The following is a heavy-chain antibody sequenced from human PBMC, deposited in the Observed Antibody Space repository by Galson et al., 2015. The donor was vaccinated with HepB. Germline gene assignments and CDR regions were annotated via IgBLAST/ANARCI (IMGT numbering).Heavy chain of an antibody. V-gene: IGHV3-21*01. D-gene: IGHD2-2*01. CDR3: ARVRLAAMLFYYYYGMHV. CDR1: GFTFSSYS. Sequence: SLRLSCAASGFTFSSYSMNWGRQAPGKGLEWVSSISSSSSYIYYADSVKGRFTISRDNAKNSLYLQMNSLRAEDTAVYYCARVRLAAMLFYYYYGMHVRGPGPTVTVSS. CDR2: ISSSSSYI. J-gene: IGHJ6*02.